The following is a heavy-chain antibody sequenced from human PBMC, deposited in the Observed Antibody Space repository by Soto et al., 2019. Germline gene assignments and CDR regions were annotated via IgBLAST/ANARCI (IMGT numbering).Heavy chain of an antibody. Sequence: GGSLRLSCAASGFSVSNNYMNWVRQAPGKGLEWVSVFYSGGDTYYADSVKGRFTTSRHNSKNMLYLQMSSLRADDTAIYYCARDSPGTAVAFDIWGQGTMVTVSS. CDR1: GFSVSNNY. V-gene: IGHV3-53*04. D-gene: IGHD6-19*01. CDR3: ARDSPGTAVAFDI. J-gene: IGHJ3*02. CDR2: FYSGGDT.